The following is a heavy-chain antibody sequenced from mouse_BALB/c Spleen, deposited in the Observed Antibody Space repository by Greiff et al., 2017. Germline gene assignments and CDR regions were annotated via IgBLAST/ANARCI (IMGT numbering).Heavy chain of an antibody. D-gene: IGHD2-14*01. CDR3: ARLLYRYDSYFDY. CDR2: ISNGGGST. Sequence: EVKLVESGGGLVQPGGSLKLSCAASGFTFSSYTMSWVRQTPEKRLEWVAYISNGGGSTYYPDTVKGRFTISRDNAKNTLYLQMSSLKSEDTAMYYCARLLYRYDSYFDYWGQGTTLTVSS. J-gene: IGHJ2*01. V-gene: IGHV5-12-2*01. CDR1: GFTFSSYT.